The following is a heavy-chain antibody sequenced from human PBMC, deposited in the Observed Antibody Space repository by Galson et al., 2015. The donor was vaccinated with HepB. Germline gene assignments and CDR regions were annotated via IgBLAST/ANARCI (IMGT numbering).Heavy chain of an antibody. Sequence: SLRLSGASSGFTFSDYAMNWVRQAPGKGLEWVSAISGSGRLTYYADSVKGRFTISRDNSKNTLTLQMINLRAEDTNVYDCATVQPNARYCSGAECYGSDYWGQGTLVTVSS. CDR3: ATVQPNARYCSGAECYGSDY. J-gene: IGHJ4*02. V-gene: IGHV3-23*01. CDR2: ISGSGRLT. D-gene: IGHD2-8*02. CDR1: GFTFSDYA.